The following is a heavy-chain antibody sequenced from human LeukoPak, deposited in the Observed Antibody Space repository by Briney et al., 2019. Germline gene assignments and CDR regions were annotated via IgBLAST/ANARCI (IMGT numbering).Heavy chain of an antibody. CDR1: GGSISSYY. CDR3: ARGGGLLSYYYYMDV. D-gene: IGHD2-2*01. Sequence: SETLSLTCSVSGGSISSYYWSWIRQPPGKGLEWMGYIYYSGSTNYNPSLKSRVTISVDTSKNQFSLKLSSVTAADTAVYYCARGGGLLSYYYYMDVWGKGTTVTISS. V-gene: IGHV4-59*01. CDR2: IYYSGST. J-gene: IGHJ6*03.